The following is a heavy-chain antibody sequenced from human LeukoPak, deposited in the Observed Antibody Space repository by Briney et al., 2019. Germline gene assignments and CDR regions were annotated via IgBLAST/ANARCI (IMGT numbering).Heavy chain of an antibody. J-gene: IGHJ4*02. Sequence: GGSLRLSCAASGFNVGSNYINWVRQAPGKGLEWVSALYSGGSTYYADSVEGRFTVSRDNSKNTLYLQMNRLRAEDAAVYYCAGARPSMWIDYWGQGTLVTVSS. CDR2: LYSGGST. D-gene: IGHD5-12*01. V-gene: IGHV3-53*01. CDR1: GFNVGSNY. CDR3: AGARPSMWIDY.